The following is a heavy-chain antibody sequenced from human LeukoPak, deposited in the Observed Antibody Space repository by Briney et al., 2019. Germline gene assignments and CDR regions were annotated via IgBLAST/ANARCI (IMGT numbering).Heavy chain of an antibody. D-gene: IGHD3-22*01. CDR2: ISYDGTNK. CDR1: GFTFSGYG. Sequence: QSGGSLRLSCAASGFTFSGYGMHWVRQDPGKGREWVAVISYDGTNKYYADSVKGRFTISRDNCKNTLFLQMNSLRDEDTAVYYCARDSSPFHYYDSSGYYGGNWFDPWGQGTLVTVSS. CDR3: ARDSSPFHYYDSSGYYGGNWFDP. J-gene: IGHJ5*02. V-gene: IGHV3-30*03.